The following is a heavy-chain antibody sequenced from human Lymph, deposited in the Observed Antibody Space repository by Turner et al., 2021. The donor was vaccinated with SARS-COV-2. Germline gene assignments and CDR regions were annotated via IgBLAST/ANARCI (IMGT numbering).Heavy chain of an antibody. CDR2: ISYDGSNK. D-gene: IGHD3-10*01. CDR3: ARYGSGGYFYYGLEV. J-gene: IGHJ6*02. V-gene: IGHV3-30*04. Sequence: QVQLVESGGGVVQPGRSLRLSCAASGFTFSTYAIHWVRQAAGKGLEWVAVISYDGSNKYYADSVKGRFTISRDNSKNTLYLQMNSLRAEDTAAYYCARYGSGGYFYYGLEVWGQGTTVTVSS. CDR1: GFTFSTYA.